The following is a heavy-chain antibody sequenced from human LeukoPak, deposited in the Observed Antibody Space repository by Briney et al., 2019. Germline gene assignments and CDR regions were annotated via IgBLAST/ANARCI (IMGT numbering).Heavy chain of an antibody. J-gene: IGHJ4*02. V-gene: IGHV3-11*04. CDR1: GFTFSDYY. D-gene: IGHD1-26*01. CDR2: IRYDGSKK. CDR3: ARVGRGSYDY. Sequence: GGSLRLSCAASGFTFSDYYMSWIRQAPGKGLEWVAFIRYDGSKKYYADSVKGRFTISRDNAKNSLYLQMNSLRAEDTAVYYCARVGRGSYDYWGQGTLVTVSS.